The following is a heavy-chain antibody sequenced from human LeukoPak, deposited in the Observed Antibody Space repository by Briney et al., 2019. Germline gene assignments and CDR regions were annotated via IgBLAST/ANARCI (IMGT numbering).Heavy chain of an antibody. D-gene: IGHD3-10*02. CDR3: ARDFSDVRGNIFDS. CDR1: GFTFSDYY. V-gene: IGHV3-11*04. CDR2: ISTGGSTI. J-gene: IGHJ4*02. Sequence: PVGSLRLSCAAPGFTFSDYYMSWIRQAPGEGLEWVSYISTGGSTIHYADSVRGRFTISRDNAKNSVYLQMNSLRAEDTAVYYCARDFSDVRGNIFDSWGQETLGTVSS.